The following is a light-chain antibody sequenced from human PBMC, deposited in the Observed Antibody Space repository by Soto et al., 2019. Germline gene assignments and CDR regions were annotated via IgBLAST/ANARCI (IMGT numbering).Light chain of an antibody. CDR1: QSISSN. Sequence: EIVMTQSPATLSVSPGERATLSCRASQSISSNLAWYQQKPGQAPRLLIYGASTRATGIPASFSGSGSGTEFTLTISSLQSEDFAVYYCQQYYNWYTFGQGTKLEI. V-gene: IGKV3-15*01. J-gene: IGKJ2*01. CDR3: QQYYNWYT. CDR2: GAS.